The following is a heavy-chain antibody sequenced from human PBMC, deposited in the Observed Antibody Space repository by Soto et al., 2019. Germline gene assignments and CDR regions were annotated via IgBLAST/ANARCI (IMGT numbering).Heavy chain of an antibody. Sequence: SVKVSCKASGGTFSGYAISWVRQAPGQGLEWMGGIIPIFGTANYAQKFQGRVTITADESTSTAYMELSSLRSEDTAVYYCARDLGITIFGVVGPFDYWGQGTLVTVSS. D-gene: IGHD3-3*01. CDR2: IIPIFGTA. CDR1: GGTFSGYA. V-gene: IGHV1-69*13. J-gene: IGHJ4*02. CDR3: ARDLGITIFGVVGPFDY.